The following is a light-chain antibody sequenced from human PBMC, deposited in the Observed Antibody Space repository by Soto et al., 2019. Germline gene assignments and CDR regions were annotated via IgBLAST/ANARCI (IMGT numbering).Light chain of an antibody. J-gene: IGKJ1*01. CDR1: QGISNY. V-gene: IGKV1-27*01. CDR3: QKYNSALQT. Sequence: DIQMTQSPSSLSASVGDRVTITCRASQGISNYLAWYQQKPGKVPKLLIYAASTLQSGVPSRFSGSGSGTEFTFTISSLQPEDVATYYCQKYNSALQTFGQGTKVEIK. CDR2: AAS.